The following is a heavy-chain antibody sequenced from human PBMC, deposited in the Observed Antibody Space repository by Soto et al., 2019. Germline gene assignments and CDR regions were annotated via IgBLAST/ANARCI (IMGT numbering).Heavy chain of an antibody. CDR1: GFTFSTYN. CDR2: INSDGSST. V-gene: IGHV3-74*01. CDR3: ARGGAVSSGWDAGH. D-gene: IGHD6-19*01. J-gene: IGHJ4*02. Sequence: EVQLVESGGGLVQPGGSLRLSCGASGFTFSTYNMHWVRQGPGKGLVWVSRINSDGSSTRYADSVKGRFTISRDNAKNTLYLQMNSLRVEDTAIYYCARGGAVSSGWDAGHWGLGTLVTVSS.